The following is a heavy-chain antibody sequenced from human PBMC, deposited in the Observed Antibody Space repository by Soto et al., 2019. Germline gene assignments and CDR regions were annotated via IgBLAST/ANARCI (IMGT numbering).Heavy chain of an antibody. Sequence: QVQLVQSGAEVKKPGASVKVSCKASGYTFTGYYMHWVRQAPGQGLEWMGWINPNSGGTNYAQKFQGWVTMTRDTSISTAYMELRRLRSDDTAVYYCARAPQDDFWSGYYHYYYYGMDVWGQGTTVTVSS. V-gene: IGHV1-2*04. CDR1: GYTFTGYY. J-gene: IGHJ6*02. CDR3: ARAPQDDFWSGYYHYYYYGMDV. CDR2: INPNSGGT. D-gene: IGHD3-3*01.